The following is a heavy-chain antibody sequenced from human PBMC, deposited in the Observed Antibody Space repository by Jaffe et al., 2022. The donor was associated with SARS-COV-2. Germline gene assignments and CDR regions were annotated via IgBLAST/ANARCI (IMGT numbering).Heavy chain of an antibody. D-gene: IGHD2-8*01. V-gene: IGHV4-31*03. CDR2: IYYSGST. CDR3: ARSPPEWWFDP. Sequence: QVQLQESGPGLVKPSQTLSLTCTVSGGSINSGAHYWSWIRQHPGKGLEWIGYIYYSGSTYYNPSLKSRVSISVDTSKNQFSLKVTSVTAADTAVYYCARSPPEWWFDPWGQGTLVTVSS. CDR1: GGSINSGAHY. J-gene: IGHJ5*02.